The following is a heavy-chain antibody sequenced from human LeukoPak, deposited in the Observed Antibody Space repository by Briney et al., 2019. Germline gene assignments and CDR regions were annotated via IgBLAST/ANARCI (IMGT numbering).Heavy chain of an antibody. CDR3: AKEGLFSGSYIDY. CDR2: IRYDGSNK. J-gene: IGHJ4*02. Sequence: GGSLRLSCAASGFTFSSYGMHWVRQAPGKGLEWVTFIRYDGSNKYYADSVKGRFTISRDSSKNTLYLQMNSLRAEDTAVYYCAKEGLFSGSYIDYWGQGTLVTVSS. D-gene: IGHD1-26*01. CDR1: GFTFSSYG. V-gene: IGHV3-30*02.